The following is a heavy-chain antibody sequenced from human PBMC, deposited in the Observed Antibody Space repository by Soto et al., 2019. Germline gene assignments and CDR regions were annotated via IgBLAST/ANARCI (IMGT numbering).Heavy chain of an antibody. CDR1: GGSFSGYY. CDR2: INHSGST. J-gene: IGHJ5*02. D-gene: IGHD2-15*01. V-gene: IGHV4-34*01. CDR3: ERGRAARWFDP. Sequence: QVQLQQWGAGLLKPSETLSLTCAVYGGSFSGYYWSWIRQPPGKGLEWIGEINHSGSTNYNPSLKSRVTTSVDTSKNQFSLKLRSVTAADTAVYYCERGRAARWFDPWGQGTLVTVS.